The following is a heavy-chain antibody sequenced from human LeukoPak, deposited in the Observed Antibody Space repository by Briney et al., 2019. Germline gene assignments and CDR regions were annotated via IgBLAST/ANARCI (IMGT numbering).Heavy chain of an antibody. CDR1: GYTFTSYG. Sequence: ASVKVSCKASGYTFTSYGISWVRQAPGQGLEWMGWISAYNGNTNYAQKLQGRVTMTTDTSTSTAYMELRSLRSDDTAVYYCARDRGVRYFDWLSPAYGMDVWGKETTVTVSS. J-gene: IGHJ6*04. D-gene: IGHD3-9*01. V-gene: IGHV1-18*04. CDR2: ISAYNGNT. CDR3: ARDRGVRYFDWLSPAYGMDV.